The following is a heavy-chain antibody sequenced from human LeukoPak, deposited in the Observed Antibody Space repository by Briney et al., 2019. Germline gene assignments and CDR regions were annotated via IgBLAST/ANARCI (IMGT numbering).Heavy chain of an antibody. CDR1: GFTFSSYS. J-gene: IGHJ4*02. Sequence: GGSLSLSCVASGFTFSSYSMKWVRQAPGKGLEWVSSISSSSSYIDYADSVKGRFTISRDNAKNSLYLQMNSLRAEDTAVYYCAGSGSYYNGGDYWGQGTLVTVSS. CDR2: ISSSSSYI. V-gene: IGHV3-21*01. CDR3: AGSGSYYNGGDY. D-gene: IGHD3-10*01.